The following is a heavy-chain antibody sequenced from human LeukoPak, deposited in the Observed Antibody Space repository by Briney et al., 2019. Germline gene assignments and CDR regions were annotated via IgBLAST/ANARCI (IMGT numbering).Heavy chain of an antibody. CDR3: AEHSGSYGFDY. J-gene: IGHJ4*02. CDR2: VSGSSGST. Sequence: PGGSLKLSCAASGFTFSSYAMSWVRQAPGRGLEWVSGVSGSSGSTYYADSVKGRFTVSRDNSKNTLYLQMNSLRAEGTAVYFCAEHSGSYGFDYWGQGTLVTVSS. V-gene: IGHV3-23*01. D-gene: IGHD1-26*01. CDR1: GFTFSSYA.